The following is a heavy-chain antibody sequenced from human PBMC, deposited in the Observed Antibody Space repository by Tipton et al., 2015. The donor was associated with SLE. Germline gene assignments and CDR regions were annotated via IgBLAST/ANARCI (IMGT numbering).Heavy chain of an antibody. Sequence: LRLSCTVSGGSISSYYWSWIRQPPGKGLEWIGYIYYSGSTNYNPSLKSRVTKSVDTSKNQFSLKLSSVTAADTAVYYCARGGITIFGVVISPYYMDVWGKGTTVTVSS. J-gene: IGHJ6*03. CDR1: GGSISSYY. D-gene: IGHD3-3*01. CDR3: ARGGITIFGVVISPYYMDV. CDR2: IYYSGST. V-gene: IGHV4-59*01.